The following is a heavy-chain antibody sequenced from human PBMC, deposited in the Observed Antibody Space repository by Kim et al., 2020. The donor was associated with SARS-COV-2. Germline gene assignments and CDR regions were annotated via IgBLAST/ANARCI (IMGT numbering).Heavy chain of an antibody. V-gene: IGHV3-21*01. CDR3: ARVALGYSSSWYVPLDY. D-gene: IGHD6-13*01. CDR1: GFTFSSYS. Sequence: SLLLSCAASGFTFSSYSMNWVRQAPGKGLEWVSSISSSSSYIYYADSVKGRFTISRDNAKNSLYLQMNSLRAEDTAVYYCARVALGYSSSWYVPLDYWGQGTLVTVSS. CDR2: ISSSSSYI. J-gene: IGHJ4*02.